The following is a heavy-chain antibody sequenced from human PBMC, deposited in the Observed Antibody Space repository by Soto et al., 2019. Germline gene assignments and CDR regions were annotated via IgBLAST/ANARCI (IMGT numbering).Heavy chain of an antibody. D-gene: IGHD2-15*01. CDR2: INVYNGHT. V-gene: IGHV1-18*01. CDR3: ARYCSGGNCYGSWFDP. Sequence: QVQLVQSGAEVKKPGASVKVSCKASGYTFTSYGIHWVRQAPGQGFEWMGWINVYNGHTNYAQKLQGRVTMTTDTSTNTAYMELKSLRSDDTAVYYCARYCSGGNCYGSWFDPWGQGTLVTVSS. CDR1: GYTFTSYG. J-gene: IGHJ5*02.